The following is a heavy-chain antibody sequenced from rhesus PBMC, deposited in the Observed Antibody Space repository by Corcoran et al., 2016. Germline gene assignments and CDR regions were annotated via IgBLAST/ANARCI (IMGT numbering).Heavy chain of an antibody. D-gene: IGHD4-23*01. CDR2: IYGSGSST. V-gene: IGHV4-169*01. CDR1: GGSISSSY. CDR3: ARNSYSNQMYYFDY. J-gene: IGHJ4*01. Sequence: QLQLQESGPGLVKPSETLSVTCAVSGGSISSSYWSWIRQAPGKGLEWIGYIYGSGSSTNYNPSLKSRVTLSVDTSKDQFSLKLSSVTAADTAVYYCARNSYSNQMYYFDYWGQGVLVTVSS.